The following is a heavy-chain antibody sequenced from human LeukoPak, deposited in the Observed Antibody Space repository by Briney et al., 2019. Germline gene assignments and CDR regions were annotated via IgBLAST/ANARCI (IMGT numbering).Heavy chain of an antibody. CDR1: GFTFSSYW. Sequence: QSGGSLRLSCAASGFTFSSYWMSWVRQAPGRGLEWVANIKQDGSEKYYVDSVKGRFTISRDNAKNSLYLQMNSLRAEDTAVYYCARDTIAAAGNGYYYYMDVWGKGTTVTVSS. CDR3: ARDTIAAAGNGYYYYMDV. V-gene: IGHV3-7*01. D-gene: IGHD6-13*01. CDR2: IKQDGSEK. J-gene: IGHJ6*03.